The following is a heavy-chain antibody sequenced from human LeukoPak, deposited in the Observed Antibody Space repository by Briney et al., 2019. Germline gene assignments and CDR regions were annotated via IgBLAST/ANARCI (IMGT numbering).Heavy chain of an antibody. CDR1: GGSISSSSYY. D-gene: IGHD3-9*01. CDR3: ARGYYDILTGYYNRLGYYFDY. V-gene: IGHV4-39*01. J-gene: IGHJ4*02. CDR2: IYYSGST. Sequence: SETLSLTCTVSGGSISSSSYYWGWIRQPPGKGLEWIGSIYYSGSTYYNPSLKGRVTISVDTSKNQFSLKLSSVTAADTAVYYCARGYYDILTGYYNRLGYYFDYWGQGTLVTVSS.